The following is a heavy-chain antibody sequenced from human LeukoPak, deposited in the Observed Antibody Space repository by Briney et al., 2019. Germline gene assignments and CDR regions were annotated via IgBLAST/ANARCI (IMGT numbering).Heavy chain of an antibody. Sequence: GGSLGLSCVTSGFSFRHYGLHWVRRAPGKGLEWVAFIENDGTKEYCDPVRGRFTISRDNSKNTVYLQMSSLRTEDTAVYCCATNWGGGCGSWGQGALVTVSA. CDR3: ATNWGGGCGS. D-gene: IGHD3-16*01. CDR1: GFSFRHYG. J-gene: IGHJ5*02. V-gene: IGHV3-30*02. CDR2: IENDGTKE.